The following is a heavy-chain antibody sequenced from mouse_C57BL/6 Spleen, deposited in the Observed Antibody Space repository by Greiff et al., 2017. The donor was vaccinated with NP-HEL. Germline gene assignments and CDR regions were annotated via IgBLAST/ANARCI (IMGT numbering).Heavy chain of an antibody. V-gene: IGHV1-19*01. J-gene: IGHJ3*01. CDR3: ASYYDYDRGFAY. CDR2: INPYNGGT. Sequence: EVQLQQSGPVLVKPGASVKMSCKASGYTFTDYYMNWVKQSHGKSLEWIGVINPYNGGTSYNQKFKGKATLTVDKSSSTAYMELNSLTSEDSAVYYCASYYDYDRGFAYWGQGTLVTVSA. D-gene: IGHD2-4*01. CDR1: GYTFTDYY.